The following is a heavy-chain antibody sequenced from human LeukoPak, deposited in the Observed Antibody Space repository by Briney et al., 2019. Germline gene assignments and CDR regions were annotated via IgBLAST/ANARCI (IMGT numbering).Heavy chain of an antibody. J-gene: IGHJ4*02. D-gene: IGHD3-22*01. CDR3: ARASAVDSSGYDN. CDR2: IYYSGST. CDR1: GGSISSYY. V-gene: IGHV4-59*01. Sequence: SETLSLTCTVSGGSISSYYWSWIRQPPGKGLEWIGYIYYSGSTNYNPSLKSRVTISVDTSKNQFSLKLSSVTAADTAVYYCARASAVDSSGYDNWGQGTLVTVSS.